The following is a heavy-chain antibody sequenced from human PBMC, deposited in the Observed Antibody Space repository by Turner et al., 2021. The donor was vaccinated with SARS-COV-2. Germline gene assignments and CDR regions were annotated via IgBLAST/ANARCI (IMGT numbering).Heavy chain of an antibody. D-gene: IGHD6-13*01. J-gene: IGHJ6*02. CDR1: GFTFSSYS. V-gene: IGHV3-21*01. Sequence: EVQLVESGGGLVKPGGSLRLSCAASGFTFSSYSMNWVRQAPGKGLEWVSSITSSSSYIYYADSVKGRFTISRDNAKNSLYLQMNSLRAEDTAVYYCATIAAASIAVYHYYGMDVWGQGTTVTVSS. CDR2: ITSSSSYI. CDR3: ATIAAASIAVYHYYGMDV.